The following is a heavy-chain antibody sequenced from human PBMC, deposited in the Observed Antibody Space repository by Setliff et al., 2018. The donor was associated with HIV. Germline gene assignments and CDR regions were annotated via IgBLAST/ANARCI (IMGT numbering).Heavy chain of an antibody. J-gene: IGHJ4*02. CDR2: IKYDGSDK. D-gene: IGHD3-10*01. CDR1: GFTFSNYG. V-gene: IGHV3-30*02. CDR3: AEVRLPY. Sequence: PGGSLRLSCAASGFTFSNYGLHWVRQAPGKGLEWVAFIKYDGSDKYYADSVKGRFTISRDNSKDTLYLQMNSLRAEDTAVYYCAEVRLPYWGQGTLVPVSS.